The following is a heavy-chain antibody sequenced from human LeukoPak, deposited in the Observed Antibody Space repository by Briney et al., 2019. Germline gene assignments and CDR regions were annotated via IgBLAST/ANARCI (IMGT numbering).Heavy chain of an antibody. CDR2: ISSSSYI. J-gene: IGHJ4*02. CDR3: AAEPLAYCGGDCYSDYFDY. D-gene: IGHD2-21*02. Sequence: PGGSLRLSCAASGFTFSSYSMNWVRQAPGKGLEWVSSISSSSYICYADSVKGRFTISRDNAKNSLYLQMNSLRAEDTAVYYCAAEPLAYCGGDCYSDYFDYWGQGTLVTVSS. CDR1: GFTFSSYS. V-gene: IGHV3-21*01.